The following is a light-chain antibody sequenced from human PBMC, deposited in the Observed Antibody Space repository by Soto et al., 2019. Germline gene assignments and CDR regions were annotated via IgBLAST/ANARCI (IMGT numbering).Light chain of an antibody. V-gene: IGKV3-15*01. CDR2: GAS. CDR3: HQYDTWRPMYT. CDR1: ESTSDN. J-gene: IGKJ2*01. Sequence: EIVMTQSSATPSVPPGGRTTLSCSASESTSDNLAWYQQKPGQPPRLLIHGASTRATGIPTRFSASGSGSDFTLTISSVQSEDFGVYYCHQYDTWRPMYTFGQGTNLEIK.